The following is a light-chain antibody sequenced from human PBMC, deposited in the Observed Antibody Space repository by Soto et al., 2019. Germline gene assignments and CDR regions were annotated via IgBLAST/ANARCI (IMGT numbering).Light chain of an antibody. CDR3: SSYTSSSTLYV. Sequence: QSVLTQPASVSGSPGQSITISCTGTSSDVGGYNYVSWYQQHPGKAPKLMIYDVSNRPSGVSNRFSGSKSGNTASLTISGLQAEDEADYYCSSYTSSSTLYVFGTGTKLTGL. CDR1: SSDVGGYNY. J-gene: IGLJ1*01. V-gene: IGLV2-14*01. CDR2: DVS.